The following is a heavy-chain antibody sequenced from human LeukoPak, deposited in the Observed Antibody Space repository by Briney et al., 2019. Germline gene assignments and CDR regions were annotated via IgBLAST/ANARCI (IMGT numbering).Heavy chain of an antibody. CDR1: GYTFTDYY. V-gene: IGHV1-2*07. CDR3: ARDVRSLVGDY. D-gene: IGHD2-8*02. CDR2: INPTSGGT. J-gene: IGHJ4*02. Sequence: GASVMVFCRASGYTFTDYYIHWVRRDTGQGLEWRGWINPTSGGTNYAHKFQGRVTMTSDTSISTVYMDLWSLNSDDTAVYYCARDVRSLVGDYWGQGTLVPVSS.